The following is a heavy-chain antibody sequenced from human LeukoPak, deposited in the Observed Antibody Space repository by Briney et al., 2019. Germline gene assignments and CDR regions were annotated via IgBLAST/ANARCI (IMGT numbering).Heavy chain of an antibody. D-gene: IGHD7-27*01. V-gene: IGHV4-38-2*02. J-gene: IGHJ4*02. CDR1: GYSISSGHY. CDR3: ARLTRVGNDY. Sequence: PSETLSLTCTVSGYSISSGHYWGWIRQPPGKGLEWIGYIYTSGSTNYNPSLKSRVTISVDTSKNQFSLKLSSVTAADTAVYYCARLTRVGNDYWGQGTLVTVSS. CDR2: IYTSGST.